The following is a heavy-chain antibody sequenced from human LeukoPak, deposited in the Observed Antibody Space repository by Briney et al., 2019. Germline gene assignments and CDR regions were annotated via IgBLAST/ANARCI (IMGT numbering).Heavy chain of an antibody. CDR1: GGSISSSNW. CDR2: IYHSGST. V-gene: IGHV4-4*02. D-gene: IGHD2-2*01. J-gene: IGHJ2*01. Sequence: SGTLSLTCAVSGGSISSSNWWSWVRQPPGKGLEWIGEIYHSGSTNYNPSLKSRVTISVDKSKNQFSLKLSSVTAADTAVYYCARAVGYCSSTSCNGANWYFDLWGRGTLVTVSS. CDR3: ARAVGYCSSTSCNGANWYFDL.